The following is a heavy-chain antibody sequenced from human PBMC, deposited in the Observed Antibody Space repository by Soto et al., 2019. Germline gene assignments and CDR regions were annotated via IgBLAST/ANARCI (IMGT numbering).Heavy chain of an antibody. CDR1: GFTVRGSA. V-gene: IGHV3-9*01. J-gene: IGHJ6*02. Sequence: EVQLVESGGGLVQPGRSLRLSCAASGFTVRGSAMHWVRQVKGGGLEWVAGIYGSGAVGYEGAVRGRFTISRDVAKTSLHLQMNSLTIEDTALYYCVGEILSGGADVWGQGITVTVSS. D-gene: IGHD3-10*01. CDR2: IYGSGAV. CDR3: VGEILSGGADV.